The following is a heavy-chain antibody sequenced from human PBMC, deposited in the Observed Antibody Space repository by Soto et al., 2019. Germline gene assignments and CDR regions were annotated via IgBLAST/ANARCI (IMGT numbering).Heavy chain of an antibody. V-gene: IGHV3-33*01. Sequence: QVQLVESGGGVVQPGRSLRLSCAASGFTFRSYGINWVRQTPGKGLEWVAVVWYDGSKEYYADSVKGRFTISKDNSRNTVYLQMNGLRAEDSAGYFCARDGDKNCRYSQFDYWGQGTLVTVSS. CDR1: GFTFRSYG. CDR3: ARDGDKNCRYSQFDY. D-gene: IGHD3-16*02. CDR2: VWYDGSKE. J-gene: IGHJ4*02.